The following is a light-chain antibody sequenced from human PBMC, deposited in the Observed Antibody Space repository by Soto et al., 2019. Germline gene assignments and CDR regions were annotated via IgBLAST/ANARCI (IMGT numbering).Light chain of an antibody. CDR3: SSYAGNNNYV. CDR1: NNDVGRYNH. Sequence: QSALTQPPSASGSPGQSVTISCTGSNNDVGRYNHVSWYQQHPGKAPKLLIYEVYKRPSGVPDRFSGSKSDNTASLTVSGLQTEDEADYYCSSYAGNNNYVFGIGTKVTLL. CDR2: EVY. J-gene: IGLJ1*01. V-gene: IGLV2-8*01.